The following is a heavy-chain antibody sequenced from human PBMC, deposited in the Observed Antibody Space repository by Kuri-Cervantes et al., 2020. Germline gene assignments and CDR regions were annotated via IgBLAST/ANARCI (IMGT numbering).Heavy chain of an antibody. V-gene: IGHV3-23*01. CDR1: GGSFSGYY. J-gene: IGHJ6*03. CDR2: IIGGGSNT. CDR3: ARWEGYCGSGSYSYYMDV. Sequence: GESLKISCAVYGGSFSGYYWSWIRQAPGKGLEWVSAIIGGGSNTYHAASVRGRFTISRDNSKSTLYLQMNSLRAEDTALYYCARWEGYCGSGSYSYYMDVWGKGTTVTVSS. D-gene: IGHD3-10*01.